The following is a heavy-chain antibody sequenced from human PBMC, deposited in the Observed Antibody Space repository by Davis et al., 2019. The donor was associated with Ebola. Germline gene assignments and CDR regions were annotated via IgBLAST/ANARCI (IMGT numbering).Heavy chain of an antibody. D-gene: IGHD6-13*01. CDR1: GGSISSYY. CDR3: ARLRIAAAGTWFDP. V-gene: IGHV4-4*07. CDR2: IYTSGST. Sequence: ESLKISCTVSGGSISSYYWSWIRQPAGKGLEWIGRIYTSGSTNYNPSLKSRVTMSVDTSKNQFSLKLSSVTAADTAVYYCARLRIAAAGTWFDPWGQGTLVTVSP. J-gene: IGHJ5*02.